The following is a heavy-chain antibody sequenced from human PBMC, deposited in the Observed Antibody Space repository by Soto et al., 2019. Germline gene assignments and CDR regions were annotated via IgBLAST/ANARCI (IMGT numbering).Heavy chain of an antibody. J-gene: IGHJ6*02. V-gene: IGHV1-24*01. Sequence: QVQLVQSGAEVKKPGASVKVSCKVSGYTLTELSMHWVRQAPGKGLEWMGGFDPEDGETIYAQKFQGRVTMTKDTSTDTAYMELSSLRSEDTAVYYCATDVRYCSGGSCYTLPYGMDVWGQGTTVTVSS. CDR3: ATDVRYCSGGSCYTLPYGMDV. CDR1: GYTLTELS. D-gene: IGHD2-15*01. CDR2: FDPEDGET.